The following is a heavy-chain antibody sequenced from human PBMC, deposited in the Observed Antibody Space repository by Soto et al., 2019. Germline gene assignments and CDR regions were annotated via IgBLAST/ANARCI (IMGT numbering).Heavy chain of an antibody. CDR1: GGSISSGDYY. Sequence: QVQLQESGPGLVKPSQTLSLTCTVSGGSISSGDYYWSWIRQPTGKGLEWIGYIYYSGSTYYNPSLKSRVTISVDTSKNQFSMKLSSVTAADTAVYYCARAGELLRAFDIWGQGTMVTVSS. D-gene: IGHD1-26*01. J-gene: IGHJ3*02. V-gene: IGHV4-30-4*01. CDR2: IYYSGST. CDR3: ARAGELLRAFDI.